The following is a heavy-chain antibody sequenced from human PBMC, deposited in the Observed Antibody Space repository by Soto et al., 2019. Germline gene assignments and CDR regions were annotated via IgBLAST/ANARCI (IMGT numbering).Heavy chain of an antibody. Sequence: KPXETLSLTFAVYGGSFSGYYWSWIRQPPGKGLEWIGEINHSGSTNYNPSLKSRVTISVDTSKNQFSLKLSSVTAADTAVYYCARFPLWDSSGSIDYWGQGTQVTVSS. CDR3: ARFPLWDSSGSIDY. CDR2: INHSGST. CDR1: GGSFSGYY. J-gene: IGHJ4*02. D-gene: IGHD3-22*01. V-gene: IGHV4-34*01.